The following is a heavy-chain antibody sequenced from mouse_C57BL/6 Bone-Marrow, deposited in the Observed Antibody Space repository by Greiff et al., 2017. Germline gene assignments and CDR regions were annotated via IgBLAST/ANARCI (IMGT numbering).Heavy chain of an antibody. CDR3: ARDWDYFDY. V-gene: IGHV1-80*01. CDR1: GYAFRTYW. J-gene: IGHJ2*01. CDR2: LYPGDGDT. D-gene: IGHD4-1*01. Sequence: QVQLKQSGAELAKPGASVKISCKVSGYAFRTYWRNWVKQRPGKGLEWIGQLYPGDGDTNYNGKCKVKATLTADNSSSTAYMQLSSLTSEDSAVYFCARDWDYFDYWGQGTTLTVSS.